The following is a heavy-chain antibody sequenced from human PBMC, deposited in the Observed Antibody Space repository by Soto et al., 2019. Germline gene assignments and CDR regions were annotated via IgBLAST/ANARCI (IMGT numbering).Heavy chain of an antibody. D-gene: IGHD3-22*01. CDR2: IKSKTDGGTT. J-gene: IGHJ6*02. CDR3: TTRSDSSGYLPYYYYGMDV. CDR1: GFTFSNAW. V-gene: IGHV3-15*01. Sequence: NPGGSLRLSCAASGFTFSNAWMSWVRQAPGKGLEWVGRIKSKTDGGTTDYAAPVKGRFTISRDDSKNTLYLQMNSLKTEDTAVYYCTTRSDSSGYLPYYYYGMDVWGQGTTVTVSS.